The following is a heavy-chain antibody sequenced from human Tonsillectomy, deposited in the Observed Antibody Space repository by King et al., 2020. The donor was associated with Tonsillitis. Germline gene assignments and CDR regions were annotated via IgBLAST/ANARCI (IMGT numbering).Heavy chain of an antibody. V-gene: IGHV3-9*01. CDR3: AKVLSGSYFYVDY. Sequence: VQLVESGGGLVQPGRSLRLSCAASGFTFDDYAMHWVRQAPGKGLEWVSGISWNSASIDYADSVRGRFTISRDNAKNSLYLQMNSLRAEDTAFYYCAKVLSGSYFYVDYWGQGTLVTVSS. J-gene: IGHJ4*02. CDR2: ISWNSASI. D-gene: IGHD3-10*01. CDR1: GFTFDDYA.